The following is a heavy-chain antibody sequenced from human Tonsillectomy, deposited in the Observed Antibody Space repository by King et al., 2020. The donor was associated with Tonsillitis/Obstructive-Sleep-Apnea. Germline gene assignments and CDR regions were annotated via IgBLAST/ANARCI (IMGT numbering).Heavy chain of an antibody. D-gene: IGHD3-16*01. CDR3: AREGGHGMGFDY. CDR2: IKQDGSEK. J-gene: IGHJ4*02. CDR1: GFTISSYW. V-gene: IGHV3-7*01. Sequence: VQLVESGGGLVQSGGSLRLSCAASGFTISSYWMSWVRQAPGKGLEWVANIKQDGSEKHYVDSVKSRFTISRDNAKNSLYLQLNSLRAEDTAVYYCAREGGHGMGFDYWGQGTLVTDSS.